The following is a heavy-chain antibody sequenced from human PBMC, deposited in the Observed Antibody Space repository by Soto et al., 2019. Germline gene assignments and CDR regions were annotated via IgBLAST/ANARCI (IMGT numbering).Heavy chain of an antibody. D-gene: IGHD1-26*01. CDR2: IYHSGST. J-gene: IGHJ4*02. CDR3: ARVRRWERPYFDY. CDR1: GGSISSGGYS. V-gene: IGHV4-30-2*01. Sequence: QLQLQESGSGLVKPSQTLSLTCAVSGGSISSGGYSWSWIRQPPGKGLEWIGYIYHSGSTYYNPALKSRVTISLDRSKNQFSLKLSSVTAADTAVYYCARVRRWERPYFDYWGQGTLVTVSS.